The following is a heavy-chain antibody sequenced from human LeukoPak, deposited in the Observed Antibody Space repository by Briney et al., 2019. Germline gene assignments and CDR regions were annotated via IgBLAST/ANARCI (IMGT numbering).Heavy chain of an antibody. Sequence: PSETLSLTCAVYDGSFTGYFWNWIRQSPGKGLEWIGEINHRGSTNYNPSLKSRLTISVDTSKNQFSLRLTSVTAADTGVYFCARDPTTVMTVPWYFDTSGQGTLVTVSS. CDR3: ARDPTTVMTVPWYFDT. D-gene: IGHD4-11*01. CDR2: INHRGST. J-gene: IGHJ4*02. V-gene: IGHV4-34*01. CDR1: DGSFTGYF.